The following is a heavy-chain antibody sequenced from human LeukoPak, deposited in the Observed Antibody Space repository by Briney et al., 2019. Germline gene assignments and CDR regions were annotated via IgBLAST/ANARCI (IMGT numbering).Heavy chain of an antibody. V-gene: IGHV1-69*06. J-gene: IGHJ4*02. CDR2: IIPIFGTA. D-gene: IGHD6-13*01. Sequence: ASVKVSCKASGGTFSSYAISWVRQAPGQGLEWMGGIIPIFGTANYAQKFQGRVTITADTSTSTAYMELSSLRSEDTAVYYCARDVIAAAGRISFDYWGQGTLVTVSS. CDR3: ARDVIAAAGRISFDY. CDR1: GGTFSSYA.